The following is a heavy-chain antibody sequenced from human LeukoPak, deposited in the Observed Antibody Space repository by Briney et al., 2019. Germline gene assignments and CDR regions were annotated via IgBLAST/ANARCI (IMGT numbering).Heavy chain of an antibody. Sequence: ASVKVSCKASGYTFSGHYLHWVRQAPGQGLEWMGWINTETGNPTYAQGFTGRFVFSLDTSVRTAYLQISDLKAEDTAVYYCARDRFCRGGNCYSWGQGTLGTASS. D-gene: IGHD2-21*02. CDR3: ARDRFCRGGNCYS. V-gene: IGHV7-4-1*02. CDR1: GYTFSGHY. CDR2: INTETGNP. J-gene: IGHJ4*02.